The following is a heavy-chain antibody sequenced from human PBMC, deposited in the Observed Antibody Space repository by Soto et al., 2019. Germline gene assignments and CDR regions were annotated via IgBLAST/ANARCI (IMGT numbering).Heavy chain of an antibody. CDR1: GFTFTGYW. CDR2: VEPDSSGQ. CDR3: VRDGPGRFLDY. J-gene: IGHJ4*02. V-gene: IGHV3-7*01. Sequence: GGSLRLSCAASGFTFTGYWMSWVRQTPDKGLEWVANVEPDSSGQYYVDSVKGRFTISRDNAKNSVYLQMNSLRAEDTAVYFCVRDGPGRFLDYRGLGTLVTVSS. D-gene: IGHD3-10*01.